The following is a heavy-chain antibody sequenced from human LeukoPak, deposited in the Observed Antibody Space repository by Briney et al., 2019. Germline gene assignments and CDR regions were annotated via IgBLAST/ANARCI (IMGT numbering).Heavy chain of an antibody. J-gene: IGHJ4*02. Sequence: GGSLRLSCAASGFTVSSNYMSWVRQAPGKGLEWVSVIYSGGSTYYADSVNGRFTISGDNSKNTLYLQMNSLRAENTAVYYCATSDSGYDLDYWGQGTLVTVSS. V-gene: IGHV3-66*01. CDR1: GFTVSSNY. CDR2: IYSGGST. D-gene: IGHD5-12*01. CDR3: ATSDSGYDLDY.